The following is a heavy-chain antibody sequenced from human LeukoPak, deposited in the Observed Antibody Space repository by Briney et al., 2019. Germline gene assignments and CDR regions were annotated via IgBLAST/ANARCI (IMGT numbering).Heavy chain of an antibody. CDR3: VKDRTGTYTLDY. J-gene: IGHJ4*02. V-gene: IGHV3-30-3*01. Sequence: PGRSLRLSRAATGLTFSNYAIHCGRQAPGQGLESVAFISDDGSRQHYADSVKGRFTISRDNSKNTLNLQMNSLRAEDTAVYYCVKDRTGTYTLDYWGQGTLVTVSS. D-gene: IGHD3-10*01. CDR1: GLTFSNYA. CDR2: ISDDGSRQ.